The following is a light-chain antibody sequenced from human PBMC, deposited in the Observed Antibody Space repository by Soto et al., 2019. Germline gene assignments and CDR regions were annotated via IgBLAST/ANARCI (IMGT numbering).Light chain of an antibody. Sequence: QSVLTQPASVSGSPGQSITIACTGTISDVGTYNLVSWFQHHPGKAPKLMIFEVSERPSGVSNRFSGSKSGNAASLTISGLQADDEADYYCCSYAGGANYVFGTWTKVTVX. CDR2: EVS. CDR3: CSYAGGANYV. J-gene: IGLJ1*01. V-gene: IGLV2-23*02. CDR1: ISDVGTYNL.